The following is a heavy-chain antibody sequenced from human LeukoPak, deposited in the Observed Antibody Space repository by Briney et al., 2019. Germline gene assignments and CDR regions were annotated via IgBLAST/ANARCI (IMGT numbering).Heavy chain of an antibody. CDR1: GGTFSSYA. D-gene: IGHD4-17*01. J-gene: IGHJ4*02. Sequence: SVKVSCKASGGTFSSYAISWVRQAPGQGLEWMGGIIPIFGTANYAQKFQGRVTITADESTSTAYMELSSLRSDDTAVYYCARDRPSSLYGDSTGGFDYWGQGTLVTVSS. V-gene: IGHV1-69*01. CDR2: IIPIFGTA. CDR3: ARDRPSSLYGDSTGGFDY.